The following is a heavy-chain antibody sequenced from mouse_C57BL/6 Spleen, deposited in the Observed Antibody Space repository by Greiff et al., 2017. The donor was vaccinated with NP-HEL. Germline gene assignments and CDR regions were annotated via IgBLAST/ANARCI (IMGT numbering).Heavy chain of an antibody. V-gene: IGHV1-66*01. CDR1: GYSFTSYY. D-gene: IGHD1-1*02. CDR3: ARYVYGGLYFDY. Sequence: VQLQQSGPELVKPGASVKISCKASGYSFTSYYIHWVKQRPGQGLEWIGWIYPGSGNTKYNEKFKGKATLTADTSSSTAYMQLSSLTSEDSAVYYCARYVYGGLYFDYWGQGTTLTVSS. J-gene: IGHJ2*01. CDR2: IYPGSGNT.